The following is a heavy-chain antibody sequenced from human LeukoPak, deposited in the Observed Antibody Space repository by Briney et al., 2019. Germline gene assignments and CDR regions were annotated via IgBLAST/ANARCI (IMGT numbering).Heavy chain of an antibody. V-gene: IGHV3-7*01. CDR2: IKQDGVEK. CDR1: GFPFSGFW. Sequence: GGSLRLSCAASGFPFSGFWMNWVRQAPGKGLEWVANIKQDGVEKYYVDSVKGRFTISRDNAKNSLYLQMNSLRAEDTAVYYCARSIYDFWNGYMDVWGKGTTVTVSS. CDR3: ARSIYDFWNGYMDV. J-gene: IGHJ6*03. D-gene: IGHD3/OR15-3a*01.